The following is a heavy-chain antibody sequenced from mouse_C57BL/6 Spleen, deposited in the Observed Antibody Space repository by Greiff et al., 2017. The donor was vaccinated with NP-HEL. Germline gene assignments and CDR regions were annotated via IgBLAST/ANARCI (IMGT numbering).Heavy chain of an antibody. CDR2: INYDGSST. Sequence: EVNLVESEGGLVQPGSSMKLSCTASGFTFSDYYMAWVRQVPEKGLEWVANINYDGSSTYYLDSLKSRFIISRDNAKNILYLQMSSLKSEDTATYYCARGRYGNYLDYWGQGTTLTVSS. CDR3: ARGRYGNYLDY. V-gene: IGHV5-16*01. D-gene: IGHD2-10*02. CDR1: GFTFSDYY. J-gene: IGHJ2*01.